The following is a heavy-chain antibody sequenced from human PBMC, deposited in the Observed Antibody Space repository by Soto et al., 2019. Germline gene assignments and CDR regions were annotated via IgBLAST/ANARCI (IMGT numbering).Heavy chain of an antibody. J-gene: IGHJ2*01. CDR1: GGSISSGDYY. CDR2: IYYSGST. V-gene: IGHV4-30-4*01. D-gene: IGHD4-17*01. CDR3: ARDFRAYRDYVGPLFDL. Sequence: QVQLQESGPGLVKPSQTLSLTCTVSGGSISSGDYYWSWIRQPPGKGLEWIGYIYYSGSTYYNPSLKSRVTISVDTSKNQFSLKLSSVTAADTAVYYCARDFRAYRDYVGPLFDLWGRGTLVTVSS.